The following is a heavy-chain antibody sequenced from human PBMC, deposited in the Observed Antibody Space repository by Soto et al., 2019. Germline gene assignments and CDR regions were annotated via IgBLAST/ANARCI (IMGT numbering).Heavy chain of an antibody. CDR2: FSSSSNYI. CDR1: GFTFSSYS. V-gene: IGHV3-21*01. CDR3: ASEQWAGGMDV. J-gene: IGHJ6*02. Sequence: EVQLVESGGGLVKPGGSLRLSCAASGFTFSSYSMNWVRQAPGKGLEWVSSFSSSSNYIYYADSVKGRFTISRDNAMNSLYLQMNSLRAEDTAVYYCASEQWAGGMDVWGQGTTVTVSS. D-gene: IGHD6-19*01.